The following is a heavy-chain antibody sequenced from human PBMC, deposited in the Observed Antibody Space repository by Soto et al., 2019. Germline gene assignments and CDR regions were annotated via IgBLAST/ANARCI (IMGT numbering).Heavy chain of an antibody. CDR2: IYWDDDK. CDR3: AHRRRGYSGYADFDF. Sequence: QITLKESGPSLVKPTQTLTLTCTFSGFSLSTSGVGVGWIRQPPGKALEWLALIYWDDDKRYSPFMKSRLAILKDTSKNQVILTMTNRESEDTPPYDSAHRRRGYSGYADFDFWGQGTLVTVFS. V-gene: IGHV2-5*02. D-gene: IGHD5-12*01. J-gene: IGHJ4*02. CDR1: GFSLSTSGVG.